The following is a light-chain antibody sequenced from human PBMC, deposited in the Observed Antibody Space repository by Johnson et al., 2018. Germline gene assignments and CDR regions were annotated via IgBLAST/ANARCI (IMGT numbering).Light chain of an antibody. V-gene: IGLV1-51*02. CDR1: SSNIGNNY. Sequence: QSVLTQPPSVSAAPGQKVTISCSGSSSNIGNNYVSWYQQLPGTAPKLLIYENNKRPSGIPDRFSGSKSGTSATLGITGRQTGAEADYYCGTWDSSLSAGNVFGTGTKCPVL. CDR3: GTWDSSLSAGNV. CDR2: ENN. J-gene: IGLJ1*01.